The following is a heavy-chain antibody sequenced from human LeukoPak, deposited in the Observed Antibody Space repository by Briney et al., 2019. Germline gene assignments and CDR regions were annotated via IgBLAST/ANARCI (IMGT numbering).Heavy chain of an antibody. CDR2: TNSDGSAT. J-gene: IGHJ4*02. D-gene: IGHD3-10*01. CDR1: GFTFSSFW. CDR3: GRGMRDYYGLDY. V-gene: IGHV3-74*01. Sequence: GGSLRLSCAASGFTFSSFWMHWVRQAPRKGLVWVSHTNSDGSATDYADSVRGRFTISRGNAKNTLYLHMNSLTVEDTAVYYCGRGMRDYYGLDYWGQGILVTVSS.